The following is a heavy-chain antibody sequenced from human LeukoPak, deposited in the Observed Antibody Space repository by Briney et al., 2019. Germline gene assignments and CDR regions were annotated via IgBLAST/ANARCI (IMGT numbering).Heavy chain of an antibody. CDR2: MNPHSGDA. CDR1: GYRFTSYY. J-gene: IGHJ4*02. V-gene: IGHV1-8*01. CDR3: ARCFLRGWELRLDLDY. Sequence: ASVKVSCKASGYRFTSYYINRVRQAPGQGLEWMGWMNPHSGDADFAQNFQGRVTMTRSTSIDTAYMDLSSLTSEDTAVYYCARCFLRGWELRLDLDYWGQGTLVTVSS. D-gene: IGHD1-26*01.